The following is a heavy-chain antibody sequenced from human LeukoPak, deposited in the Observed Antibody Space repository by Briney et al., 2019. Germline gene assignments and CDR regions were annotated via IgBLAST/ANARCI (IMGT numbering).Heavy chain of an antibody. Sequence: GGSLRLSCAASGFTFDDYAMHWVRQAPGKGLEWVSLISWDGGSTYYADSVKGRFTISRDNSKNSLYLQMNSLRAEDTALYYCAKDTGSSGWYGGLGFDYWGQGTLVTVSS. J-gene: IGHJ4*02. CDR3: AKDTGSSGWYGGLGFDY. CDR2: ISWDGGST. V-gene: IGHV3-43D*03. CDR1: GFTFDDYA. D-gene: IGHD6-19*01.